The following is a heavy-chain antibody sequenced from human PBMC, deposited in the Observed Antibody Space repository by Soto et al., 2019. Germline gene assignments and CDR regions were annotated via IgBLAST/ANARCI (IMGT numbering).Heavy chain of an antibody. J-gene: IGHJ6*02. Sequence: GGSLRLSCAASGFTFSSYAMSWVRQAPGKGLEWVSAISGSGGSTYYEDSVKGRFTISRDNSKNTLYLQTNSLRAEDTAVYYCAKTGRGVTYYYYGMDVWGQGNKVTVSS. V-gene: IGHV3-23*01. D-gene: IGHD3-10*01. CDR2: ISGSGGST. CDR3: AKTGRGVTYYYYGMDV. CDR1: GFTFSSYA.